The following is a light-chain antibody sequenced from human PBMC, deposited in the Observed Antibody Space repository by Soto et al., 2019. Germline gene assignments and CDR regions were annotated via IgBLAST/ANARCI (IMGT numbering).Light chain of an antibody. Sequence: QSVLTQPRSVSGSPGQSVTISCTGTSSDVGGYNYVSWYQQHPGKAPKLMIYDVSKRPSGVPDRFSGSKSGNTASLTISGHQAEDEDDYYCFSYEGSYYVFGTGTKLTVL. V-gene: IGLV2-11*01. CDR1: SSDVGGYNY. CDR3: FSYEGSYYV. CDR2: DVS. J-gene: IGLJ1*01.